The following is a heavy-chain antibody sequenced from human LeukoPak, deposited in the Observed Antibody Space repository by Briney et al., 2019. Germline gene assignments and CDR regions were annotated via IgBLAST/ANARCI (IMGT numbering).Heavy chain of an antibody. CDR1: GGSISSSSYY. CDR3: ARRGSSGWYYFDY. J-gene: IGHJ4*02. Sequence: SETLSLTCTVSGGSISSSSYYWGWIRQPPGKGLEWIGSNYYSGSTYYNPSLKSRVTISVDTSKNQFSLKLSSVTAADTAVYYCARRGSSGWYYFDYWGQGTLVTGSS. V-gene: IGHV4-39*01. D-gene: IGHD6-19*01. CDR2: NYYSGST.